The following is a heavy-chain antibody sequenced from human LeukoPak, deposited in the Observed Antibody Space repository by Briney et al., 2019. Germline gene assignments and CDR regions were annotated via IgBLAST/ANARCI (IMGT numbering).Heavy chain of an antibody. D-gene: IGHD3-10*01. Sequence: ASETLSLTCTVSGGSVSRSPYYWGWIRQPPGKGLEWIGNIYYSGSTYYNPSLKSRVTISLDTSRNQFSLKLSSVTAADTAVYYCARSRVGSQLYFDYWGQGTLVTVSS. V-gene: IGHV4-39*07. J-gene: IGHJ4*02. CDR2: IYYSGST. CDR1: GGSVSRSPYY. CDR3: ARSRVGSQLYFDY.